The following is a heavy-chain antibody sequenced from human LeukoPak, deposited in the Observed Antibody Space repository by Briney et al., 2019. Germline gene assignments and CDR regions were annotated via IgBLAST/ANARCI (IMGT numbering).Heavy chain of an antibody. V-gene: IGHV3-23*01. CDR2: ISASGGST. CDR1: GFIFSSYA. D-gene: IGHD3-10*01. CDR3: AKAASMVRGVNWFDP. Sequence: PGGSLRLSRAGSGFIFSSYAMSWVRQAPGKGLEWVSGISASGGSTYYVDPVKGRFTISRDNSKNTLYLQMNSLRAEDTAVYYCAKAASMVRGVNWFDPWGQGTLVTVSS. J-gene: IGHJ5*02.